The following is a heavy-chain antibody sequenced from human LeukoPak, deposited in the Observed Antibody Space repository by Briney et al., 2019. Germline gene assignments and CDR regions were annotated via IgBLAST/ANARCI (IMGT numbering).Heavy chain of an antibody. CDR3: AKDPYSGSYFDY. Sequence: GGSLSLSCAASGFTFSSYAMSWVRQAPGKGLEWVSAISGSGGSTYYADSVKGRFTISRDNSKNTLYLQMNSLRAEDTAVYYCAKDPYSGSYFDYWGQGTLVTVSS. V-gene: IGHV3-23*01. D-gene: IGHD1-26*01. CDR1: GFTFSSYA. J-gene: IGHJ4*02. CDR2: ISGSGGST.